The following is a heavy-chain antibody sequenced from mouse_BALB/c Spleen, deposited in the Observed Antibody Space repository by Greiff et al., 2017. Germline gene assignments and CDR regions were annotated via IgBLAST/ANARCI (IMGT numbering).Heavy chain of an antibody. Sequence: QVQLKESGPGLVQPSQSLSITCTVSGFSLTSYGVHWVRQSPGKGLEWLGVIWSGGSTDYNAAFISRLSISKDNSKSQVFFKMNSLQANDTAIYYCARKITTALPYAMDYWGQGTSVTVSS. CDR1: GFSLTSYG. CDR2: IWSGGST. V-gene: IGHV2-2*02. J-gene: IGHJ4*01. D-gene: IGHD1-2*01. CDR3: ARKITTALPYAMDY.